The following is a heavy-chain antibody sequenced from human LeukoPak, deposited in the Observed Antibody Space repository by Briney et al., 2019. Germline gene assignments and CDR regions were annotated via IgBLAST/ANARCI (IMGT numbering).Heavy chain of an antibody. CDR1: GFTFSSYE. CDR2: ISSGGNTI. D-gene: IGHD5-18*01. Sequence: GGSLRLSCAASGFTFSSYEMNWVRQAPGKRLEWVSYISSGGNTIYYADSVKGRFTISRDNAKNSLYLQINSLRAEDTAVYYCAREGTAMVSFDYWGQGTLVTVSS. V-gene: IGHV3-48*03. J-gene: IGHJ4*02. CDR3: AREGTAMVSFDY.